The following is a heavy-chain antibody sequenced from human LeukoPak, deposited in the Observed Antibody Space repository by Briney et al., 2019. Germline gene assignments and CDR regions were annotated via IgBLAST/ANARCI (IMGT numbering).Heavy chain of an antibody. CDR2: ISSSSSYI. V-gene: IGHV3-21*01. Sequence: GGSLRLSCAASGFTFSSYSMNWVRQAPGKGLEWVSSISSSSSYIYYADSVKGRFTISRDNAKNSLYLQMNSLRAEDTAVYYCARDGLVWFGELYYFDYWDQGTLVTVSS. J-gene: IGHJ4*02. CDR3: ARDGLVWFGELYYFDY. CDR1: GFTFSSYS. D-gene: IGHD3-10*01.